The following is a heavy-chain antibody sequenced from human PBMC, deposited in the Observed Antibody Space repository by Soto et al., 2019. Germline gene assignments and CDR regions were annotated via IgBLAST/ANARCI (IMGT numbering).Heavy chain of an antibody. J-gene: IGHJ4*02. D-gene: IGHD2-15*01. CDR3: ARADCSGGSCPLDY. CDR1: GFTFSSYG. Sequence: QVQLVDSGGGVVQPGRSLRLSCAASGFTFSSYGMHWVRQAPGKGLEWVAIIWYDGSNKYYADSVKGRFTISRDNSKNTLYLQMNSLRAEDTAVYYCARADCSGGSCPLDYWGQGTLFTVSS. CDR2: IWYDGSNK. V-gene: IGHV3-33*01.